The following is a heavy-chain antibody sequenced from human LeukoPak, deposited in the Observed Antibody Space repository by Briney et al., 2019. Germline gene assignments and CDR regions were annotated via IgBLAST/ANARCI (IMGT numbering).Heavy chain of an antibody. J-gene: IGHJ6*03. Sequence: GGSLRLSCAASGFTFSSYGMHWVRQAPGKGLEWVAFIRYDGSNKYYADSVKGRFTISRDNSKNTLYLQMNSLRAEDTAVYYCAKVFYGYSYYYYYYMDVWGKGTTVTVSS. CDR3: AKVFYGYSYYYYYYMDV. V-gene: IGHV3-30*02. CDR2: IRYDGSNK. CDR1: GFTFSSYG. D-gene: IGHD3-16*01.